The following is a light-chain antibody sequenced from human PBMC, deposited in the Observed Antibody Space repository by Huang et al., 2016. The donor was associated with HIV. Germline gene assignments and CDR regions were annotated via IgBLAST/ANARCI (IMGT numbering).Light chain of an antibody. V-gene: IGKV3-11*01. J-gene: IGKJ4*01. Sequence: EIVLTQSPATLSLSPGQRATLSCRASQSVGSSLAWYQQQPGQAPRLLIYYASNRATGIPARFSGSESGTDFTLTISSLEPEDFAVYCCQQRSNWPLTFGGGTKVGIK. CDR1: QSVGSS. CDR2: YAS. CDR3: QQRSNWPLT.